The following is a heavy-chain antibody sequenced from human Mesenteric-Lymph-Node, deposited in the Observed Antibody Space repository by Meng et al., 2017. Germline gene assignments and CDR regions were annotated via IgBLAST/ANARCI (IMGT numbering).Heavy chain of an antibody. CDR1: GYTFTVYY. V-gene: IGHV1-2*06. CDR3: AKIGSNHQFDL. CDR2: INPHTGGI. D-gene: IGHD4-11*01. Sequence: QVQLVQSGAEVQKPGASVKVSSKASGYTFTVYYMHWVRQAPGQGLEWMGRINPHTGGINYAQEFQGRVAMTRDTSISTAYMELSRLRTDDTAVYYCAKIGSNHQFDLWGQGTLVTVSS. J-gene: IGHJ4*02.